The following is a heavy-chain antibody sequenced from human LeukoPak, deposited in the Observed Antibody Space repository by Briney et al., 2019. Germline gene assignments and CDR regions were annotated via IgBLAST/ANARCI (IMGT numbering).Heavy chain of an antibody. CDR3: ARYAVAGRYYMDV. V-gene: IGHV3-30*02. CDR1: GFTFSSYG. CDR2: IRYDGSNK. J-gene: IGHJ6*03. Sequence: PGGSLRLSCAASGFTFSSYGMHWVRQAPGKGLEWVAFIRYDGSNKYYADSVKGRFTISRDNSKNTLYLQMNSLRAEDTAVYYCARYAVAGRYYMDVWGKGTTVTVSS. D-gene: IGHD6-19*01.